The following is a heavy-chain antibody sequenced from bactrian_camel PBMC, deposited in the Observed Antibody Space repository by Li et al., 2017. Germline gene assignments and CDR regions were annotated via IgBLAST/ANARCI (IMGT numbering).Heavy chain of an antibody. Sequence: HVQLVESGGGSVQPGDTLTLSCTASGFTFDDSEMGWYRPAPKSGCELVASISRDGSTFYADSVAGRFTISQDNAKNTVYLQMNNLEPEDTAMYNCNTGIPVVTTRCKFLEWGQGTQVTVS. V-gene: IGHV3S55*01. J-gene: IGHJ4*01. D-gene: IGHD8*01. CDR1: GFTFDDSE. CDR2: ISRDGST. CDR3: NTGIPVVTTRCKFLE.